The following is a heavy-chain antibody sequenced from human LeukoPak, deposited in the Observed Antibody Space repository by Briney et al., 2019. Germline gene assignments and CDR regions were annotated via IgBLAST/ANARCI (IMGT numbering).Heavy chain of an antibody. Sequence: SETLSLTCTVSGGSISSYYWSWIRQPPRKGLEWIGYIYYSGSTNYNPSLKSRVTISVDTSKNQFSLKLSSVTAADTAVYYCASSTGYSSGWYRGDYWGQGTLVTVSS. V-gene: IGHV4-59*01. J-gene: IGHJ4*02. CDR1: GGSISSYY. D-gene: IGHD6-19*01. CDR3: ASSTGYSSGWYRGDY. CDR2: IYYSGST.